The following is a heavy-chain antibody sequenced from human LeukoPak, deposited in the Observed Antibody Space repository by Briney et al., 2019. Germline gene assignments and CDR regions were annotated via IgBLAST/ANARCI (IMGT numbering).Heavy chain of an antibody. CDR3: ARGEEPEAFDI. Sequence: SETLSLTCAVYGGSFSGYYWSWIRQPPGKGLEWIGEINHSGSTNYNPSLKSRVTISVDTSKNQFSLKLSSVTAADTAVYYCARGEEPEAFDIWGQGTMVTVSS. V-gene: IGHV4-34*01. CDR2: INHSGST. D-gene: IGHD1-26*01. CDR1: GGSFSGYY. J-gene: IGHJ3*02.